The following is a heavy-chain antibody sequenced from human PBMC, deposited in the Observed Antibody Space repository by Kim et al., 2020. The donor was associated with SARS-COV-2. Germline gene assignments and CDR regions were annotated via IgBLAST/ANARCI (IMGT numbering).Heavy chain of an antibody. CDR2: IISKANSSAT. J-gene: IGHJ3*02. CDR1: GFTFSGSA. CDR3: TSVPATTSAFWVAFD. Sequence: GGSLRLSGAASGFTFSGSAIHWVRQASGKGLAWVGRIISKANSSATTYAASVRGRFSISRDDSNNTAYLQMNNLKTDDTAVYYCTSVPATTSAFWVAFD. V-gene: IGHV3-73*01. D-gene: IGHD1-1*01.